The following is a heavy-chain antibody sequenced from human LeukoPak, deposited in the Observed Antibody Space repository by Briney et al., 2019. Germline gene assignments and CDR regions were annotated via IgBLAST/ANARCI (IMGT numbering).Heavy chain of an antibody. CDR3: AGTIESSTSLRY. CDR1: GFTFSSYG. D-gene: IGHD2-2*01. Sequence: GGSLRLSCAASGFTFSSYGMHWVRQAPGKGLEWVAVISYDGSNKYYADSVKGRFTISRDNSKNTLYLQMNSLRAEDTAVYYCAGTIESSTSLRYWGQGTLVTVSS. V-gene: IGHV3-30*03. J-gene: IGHJ4*02. CDR2: ISYDGSNK.